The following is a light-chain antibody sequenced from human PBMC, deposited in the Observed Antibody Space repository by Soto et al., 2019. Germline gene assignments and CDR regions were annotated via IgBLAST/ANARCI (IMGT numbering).Light chain of an antibody. Sequence: DIQMTQSPSSLSASVGDRVTVTCRAGQSISRYLNWYQQRPGKAPKLLIYSASTLQTGVPSRFSPSGSATDFTLTISSLQPEDFATYYRQQSYNVPFTLAPGTNVDIK. CDR3: QQSYNVPFT. J-gene: IGKJ3*01. CDR2: SAS. V-gene: IGKV1-39*01. CDR1: QSISRY.